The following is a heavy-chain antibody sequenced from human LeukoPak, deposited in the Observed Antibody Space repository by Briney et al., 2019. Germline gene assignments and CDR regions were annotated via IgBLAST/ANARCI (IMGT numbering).Heavy chain of an antibody. V-gene: IGHV3-30*02. Sequence: GGSLRLSCAASGFTFSSSGMHWVRQAPGKGLEWVAFIRYGGSHKYYADSVKGRFTISRDNSKNTLFLQMNSLRAEDTAVYYCAKEASRGSSFAYTPIEKPYYLDCWGQGTLVTVSS. J-gene: IGHJ4*02. CDR2: IRYGGSHK. D-gene: IGHD5-18*01. CDR3: AKEASRGSSFAYTPIEKPYYLDC. CDR1: GFTFSSSG.